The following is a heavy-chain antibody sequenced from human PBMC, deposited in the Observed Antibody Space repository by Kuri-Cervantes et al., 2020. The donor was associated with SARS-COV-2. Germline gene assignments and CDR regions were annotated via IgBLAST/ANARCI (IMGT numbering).Heavy chain of an antibody. CDR1: GDSVSSKIAA. CDR2: TYYRSKWYD. D-gene: IGHD7-27*01. CDR3: ARGTNWPPDGWFDP. V-gene: IGHV6-1*01. J-gene: IGHJ5*02. Sequence: SETLSLTCAISGDSVSSKIAAWNWTRQSPSRGLEWLGRTYYRSKWYDDYAVSVKSRISINPDTSKNQFSLHLNSVTPEDTAVYYCARGTNWPPDGWFDPWGQGTLVTVSS.